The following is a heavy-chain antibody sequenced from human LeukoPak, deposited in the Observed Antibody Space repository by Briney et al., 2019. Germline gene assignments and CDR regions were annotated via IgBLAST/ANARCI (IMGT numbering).Heavy chain of an antibody. V-gene: IGHV1-46*01. J-gene: IGHJ4*02. D-gene: IGHD3-22*01. CDR1: GYTFTSYY. CDR2: INPSGGST. CDR3: ARGRVVGIQLWLLYYYDSSGSSTGYYFDY. Sequence: ASVKVSCKASGYTFTSYYMHWVRQAPGQGLEWMGIINPSGGSTSYAQKFQGRVTMTRNTSISTAYMELSSLRSEDTAVYYCARGRVVGIQLWLLYYYDSSGSSTGYYFDYWGQGTLVTVSS.